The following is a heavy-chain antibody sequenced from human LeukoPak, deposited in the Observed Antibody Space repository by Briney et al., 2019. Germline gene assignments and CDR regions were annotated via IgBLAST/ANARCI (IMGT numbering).Heavy chain of an antibody. Sequence: ASVKLSCTASGYTFTSYYMHWVRQAPGQGLEWMGVINHSGGSKSYAQKFQGRVTMTRDTSTSTVYMELSSLRSEDTAVYYCARGTGIAAAVTSLFQYWGQGTLVTVSS. J-gene: IGHJ1*01. CDR1: GYTFTSYY. V-gene: IGHV1-46*01. D-gene: IGHD6-13*01. CDR3: ARGTGIAAAVTSLFQY. CDR2: INHSGGSK.